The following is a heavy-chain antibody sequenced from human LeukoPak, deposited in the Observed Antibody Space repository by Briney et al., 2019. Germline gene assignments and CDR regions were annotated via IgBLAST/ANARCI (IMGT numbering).Heavy chain of an antibody. J-gene: IGHJ5*02. Sequence: GRSLRLSCAASGFTLSAYGMHWVRQAPGKGLEWVAVISYDGSNKYYADSVKGRFTISRDNSKNTLYLQMNSLRTEDTAVYYCAKDSREYSSGWYSWFDPWGQGTLVTVSS. CDR2: ISYDGSNK. V-gene: IGHV3-30*18. CDR1: GFTLSAYG. CDR3: AKDSREYSSGWYSWFDP. D-gene: IGHD6-19*01.